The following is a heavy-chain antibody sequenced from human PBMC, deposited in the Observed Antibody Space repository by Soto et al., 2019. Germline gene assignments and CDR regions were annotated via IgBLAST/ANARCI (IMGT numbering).Heavy chain of an antibody. CDR3: ARVGSTYYYDSSGNDAFDI. CDR1: GYTFTGYY. Sequence: SVKVSCKASGYTFTGYYMHWVRQAPGQGLEWMGWINPNSGGTNYAQKFQGWVTMTRDTSISKAYMELSRLRSDDTAVYYCARVGSTYYYDSSGNDAFDIWGQGTMVTVS. D-gene: IGHD3-22*01. J-gene: IGHJ3*02. CDR2: INPNSGGT. V-gene: IGHV1-2*04.